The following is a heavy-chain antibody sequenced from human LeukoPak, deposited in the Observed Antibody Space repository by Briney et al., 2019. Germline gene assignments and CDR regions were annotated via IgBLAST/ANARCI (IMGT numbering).Heavy chain of an antibody. CDR2: IKQDGSEK. CDR1: GFTFSSYW. Sequence: GGSLRLSCAASGFTFSSYWMSWVRQAPGKGLEWVANIKQDGSEKYYVDSVKGRFTISRDNAKNSLYLQMNSLRAEDTAVYYCAKVDGYGDYVPPLGNWGQGTLVTVSS. D-gene: IGHD4-17*01. J-gene: IGHJ4*02. V-gene: IGHV3-7*01. CDR3: AKVDGYGDYVPPLGN.